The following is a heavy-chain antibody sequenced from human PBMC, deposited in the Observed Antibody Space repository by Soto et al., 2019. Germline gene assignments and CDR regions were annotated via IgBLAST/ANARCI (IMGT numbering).Heavy chain of an antibody. J-gene: IGHJ6*02. CDR3: ARHDAVPSLQHGMGV. D-gene: IGHD2-21*02. CDR1: RSSEPVPL. Sequence: SETISLTCTLSRSSEPVPLWRWIRNPPPWGLEWIGYIYYAGTSLYTPSLNSRVTISVDRSKNHFSLKLNSVTAADTAVYYCARHDAVPSLQHGMGVWGQGTTVTVSS. CDR2: IYYAGTS. V-gene: IGHV4-59*02.